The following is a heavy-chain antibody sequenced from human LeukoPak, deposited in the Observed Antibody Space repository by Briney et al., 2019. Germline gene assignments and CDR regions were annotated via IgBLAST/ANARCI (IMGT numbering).Heavy chain of an antibody. Sequence: SETLSLTCAVYGGSFSGYYWSWIRQPPGKGLEWIGEINHSGSTNYNPSLKSRVTISVDTSKNQFPLKLSSVTAADTAVYYCARGNPIVRPKYYYYGMDVWGQGTTVTVSS. D-gene: IGHD3-16*02. CDR2: INHSGST. V-gene: IGHV4-34*01. J-gene: IGHJ6*02. CDR3: ARGNPIVRPKYYYYGMDV. CDR1: GGSFSGYY.